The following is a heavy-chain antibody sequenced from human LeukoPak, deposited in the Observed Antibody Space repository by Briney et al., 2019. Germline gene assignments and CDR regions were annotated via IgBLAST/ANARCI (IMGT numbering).Heavy chain of an antibody. Sequence: KSSETLSLTCGVSGYSISSNHWWEWVRQPPGKGLEWIGEIYHDGTTKYSASLKSRATISLDKFKNQFSLNVISVTAADTAVYYCARGLRSSSWYRRNWFDPWGQGTLVTVSS. V-gene: IGHV4-4*02. J-gene: IGHJ5*02. D-gene: IGHD6-13*01. CDR1: GYSISSNHW. CDR3: ARGLRSSSWYRRNWFDP. CDR2: IYHDGTT.